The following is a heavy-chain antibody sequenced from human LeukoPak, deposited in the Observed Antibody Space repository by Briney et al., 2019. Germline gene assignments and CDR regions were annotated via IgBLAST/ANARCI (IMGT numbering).Heavy chain of an antibody. CDR1: GGSISSGSSA. V-gene: IGHV4-39*01. Sequence: PSETLSLTCAVSGGSISSGSSAWSWIRQPPGKGLEWIGSIYYSGSTYYNPSLKSRVTISVDTSKNQFSLKLSSVTAADTAVYYCVRHDGRSGGTMGAWDYWGQGSLVTVSS. J-gene: IGHJ4*02. CDR3: VRHDGRSGGTMGAWDY. CDR2: IYYSGST. D-gene: IGHD1-1*01.